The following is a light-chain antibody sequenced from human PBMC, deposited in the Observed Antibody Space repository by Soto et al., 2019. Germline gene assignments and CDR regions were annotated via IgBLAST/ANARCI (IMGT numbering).Light chain of an antibody. V-gene: IGKV3-11*01. CDR3: QQRSSWWT. CDR2: DAS. J-gene: IGKJ1*01. CDR1: QSVSSY. Sequence: EIVLTQSPATLSLSPGERATLSCRASQSVSSYLAWYQHKPGQAPRLLIYDASNRATGIPARISGSGSGTDFTLTISSLEAEDSAVYYCQQRSSWWTFGQGTKVEIK.